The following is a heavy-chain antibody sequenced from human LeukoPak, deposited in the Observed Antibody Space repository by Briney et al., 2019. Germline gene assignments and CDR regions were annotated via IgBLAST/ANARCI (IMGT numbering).Heavy chain of an antibody. V-gene: IGHV3-49*04. CDR3: TRRSGSLHFDY. J-gene: IGHJ4*02. Sequence: GSLRLSCTASGFTFGDYAMSWVRQAPGKGLEWVGFIRSKAYGGTTEYAASVKGRFTISRDDSKSIAYLQMNSLKTEDTAVYYCTRRSGSLHFDYWGQGTLVTVSS. CDR1: GFTFGDYA. D-gene: IGHD3-10*01. CDR2: IRSKAYGGTT.